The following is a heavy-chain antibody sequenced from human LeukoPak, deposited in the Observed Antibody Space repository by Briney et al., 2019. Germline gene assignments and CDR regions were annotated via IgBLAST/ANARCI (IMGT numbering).Heavy chain of an antibody. D-gene: IGHD2-21*02. CDR1: GFTFSSYS. CDR2: ISSSSTR. J-gene: IGHJ4*02. CDR3: AKVPLVTAFKYFDY. Sequence: GGSLRLSCAASGFTFSSYSMNWVRQAPGKGLEWVSHISSSSTRYYADSVKGRFTISRDNSKNTLYLQMNSLRAEDTAVYYCAKVPLVTAFKYFDYWGQGTLVTVSS. V-gene: IGHV3-48*01.